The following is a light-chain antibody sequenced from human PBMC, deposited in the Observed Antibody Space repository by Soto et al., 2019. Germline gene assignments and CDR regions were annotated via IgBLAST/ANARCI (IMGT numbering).Light chain of an antibody. CDR2: GAS. V-gene: IGKV3-15*01. CDR3: QQYKNWPYT. Sequence: EIVMTQSPATLSVSPGERATLSCRASQSVSSNLAWYQHKPGQAPRLLIYGASTRATGIPARFSGSGSGTEFTLTISSLQSEDFAVYYCQQYKNWPYTFGPGTKVDIK. CDR1: QSVSSN. J-gene: IGKJ3*01.